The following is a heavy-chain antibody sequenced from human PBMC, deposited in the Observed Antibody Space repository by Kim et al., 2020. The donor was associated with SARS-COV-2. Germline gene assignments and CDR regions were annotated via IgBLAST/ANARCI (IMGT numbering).Heavy chain of an antibody. D-gene: IGHD4-4*01. Sequence: GGSLRLSCEASGFASSSYWMHWVRQPPGKGLVWVSRINNDGTSTTNADSVKGRFTISRDNAKNTLYLQMNSLRADDTAVYYCARGNSHACDMWGQGTMVTVSS. CDR3: ARGNSHACDM. J-gene: IGHJ3*02. V-gene: IGHV3-74*01. CDR1: GFASSSYW. CDR2: INNDGTST.